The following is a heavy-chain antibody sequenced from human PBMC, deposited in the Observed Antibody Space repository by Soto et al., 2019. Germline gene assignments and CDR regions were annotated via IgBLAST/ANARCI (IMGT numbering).Heavy chain of an antibody. D-gene: IGHD2-21*02. CDR1: GGSFSGYY. V-gene: IGHV4-39*01. Sequence: PSETLSLTCAVYGGSFSGYYWGWIRQPPGKGLEWIGSIYYSGSTYNNPSLRSRVSMSIDTSKDQFSLKLKPVTAADTALYFCERQRTSVVTQAYFDVWGPGSLVTVSS. CDR2: IYYSGST. CDR3: ERQRTSVVTQAYFDV. J-gene: IGHJ4*02.